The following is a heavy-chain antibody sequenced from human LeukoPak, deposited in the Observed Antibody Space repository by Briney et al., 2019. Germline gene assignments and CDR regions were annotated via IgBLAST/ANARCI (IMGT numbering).Heavy chain of an antibody. CDR3: AREESGSYFDY. Sequence: SQTLSLTCTVSGDSITSGDYYWTWIRQPPGKGLEWIGYIYSSGGTDYNPSLRSRFTISIDTSQNLFSLKLSSVTAADTAVYYCAREESGSYFDYWGQGTLVTVSS. J-gene: IGHJ4*02. D-gene: IGHD1-26*01. CDR2: IYSSGGT. CDR1: GDSITSGDYY. V-gene: IGHV4-30-4*08.